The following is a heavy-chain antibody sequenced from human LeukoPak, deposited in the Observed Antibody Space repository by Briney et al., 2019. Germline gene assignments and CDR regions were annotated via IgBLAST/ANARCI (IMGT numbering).Heavy chain of an antibody. J-gene: IGHJ4*02. CDR1: GYSISSGYY. Sequence: PSETLSLTCTVSGYSISSGYYWGWVRQPPGKGLEWIGTIYHTGSTYYNPSLKSRVTISVDTSKNQFSLKLSSVTAADTAVYYCAGESIGYGNFDYWGQGTLVTLSS. V-gene: IGHV4-38-2*02. CDR2: IYHTGST. D-gene: IGHD5-12*01. CDR3: AGESIGYGNFDY.